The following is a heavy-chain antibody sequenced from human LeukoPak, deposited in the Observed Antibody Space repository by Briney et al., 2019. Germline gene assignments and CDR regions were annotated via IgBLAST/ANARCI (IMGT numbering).Heavy chain of an antibody. CDR3: ARDPRVYYDSSGYYSQQFTDAFDI. Sequence: ASVKVSCKASGYTFTSYGISWVRQAPGQGLEWMGWISAYNGNTNYAQKLQGRVTMTIDTSTSTAYMELRSLRSDDTAVYYCARDPRVYYDSSGYYSQQFTDAFDIWGQGTMVTVSS. D-gene: IGHD3-22*01. CDR1: GYTFTSYG. V-gene: IGHV1-18*01. CDR2: ISAYNGNT. J-gene: IGHJ3*02.